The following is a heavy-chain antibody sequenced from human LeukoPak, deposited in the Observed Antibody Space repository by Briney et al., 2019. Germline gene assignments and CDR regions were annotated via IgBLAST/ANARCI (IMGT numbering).Heavy chain of an antibody. CDR3: ARIYYDFWSGYPIGNYFDY. J-gene: IGHJ4*02. CDR2: IYYSGST. D-gene: IGHD3-3*01. CDR1: GGSISSTSYY. V-gene: IGHV4-61*01. Sequence: SETLSLTCTVSGGSISSTSYYWSWIRQPPGKGLEWIGYIYYSGSTNYNPSLKSRVTISVDTSKNQFSLKLSSVTAADTAVYYCARIYYDFWSGYPIGNYFDYWGQGTLVTVSS.